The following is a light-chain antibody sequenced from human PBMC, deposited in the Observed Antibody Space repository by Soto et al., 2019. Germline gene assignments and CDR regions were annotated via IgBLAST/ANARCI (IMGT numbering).Light chain of an antibody. V-gene: IGKV2-28*01. CDR3: MQAIQTRT. Sequence: DVVMTQSPLSLPVTLGQPASISCRSSQSLVYSDGNTYLNWFQQKPGQSPQLLIFLGSYRASGVPDRFSGSGSGTDFALRISRVEAEDVGVYYCMQAIQTRTFGPGTRLEIK. CDR1: QSLVYSDGNTY. J-gene: IGKJ5*01. CDR2: LGS.